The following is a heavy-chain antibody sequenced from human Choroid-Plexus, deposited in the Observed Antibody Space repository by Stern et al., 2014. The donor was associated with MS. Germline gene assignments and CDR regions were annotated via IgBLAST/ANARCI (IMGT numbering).Heavy chain of an antibody. CDR2: VSYDGSNK. CDR1: GFTFGSCA. Sequence: QGQLVESGGGVVQPGRPLRLSCVASGFTFGSCAMHWVRQAPGKGLEWVAGVSYDGSNKYYADSVKGRFTISRDNSQNTLYMQMSSLRPEDTAVYYCAKDRHYLTYFFDHWGQGSLVTVSS. J-gene: IGHJ5*02. D-gene: IGHD2/OR15-2a*01. CDR3: AKDRHYLTYFFDH. V-gene: IGHV3-30*18.